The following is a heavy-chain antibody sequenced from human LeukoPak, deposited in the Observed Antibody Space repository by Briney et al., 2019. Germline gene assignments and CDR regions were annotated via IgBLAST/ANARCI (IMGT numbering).Heavy chain of an antibody. Sequence: GASVKASCKASGYTFTRYDINWVRQATGQGLEWMGWMNPNSGNTGYAQKFQGRVTMTRNTSISTAYMELSSLRSEDTAVYYCASLRWDAPEPQKLITTPKIVHRPSLWGQGTLVTVSS. CDR2: MNPNSGNT. CDR3: ASLRWDAPEPQKLITTPKIVHRPSL. J-gene: IGHJ4*02. V-gene: IGHV1-8*01. D-gene: IGHD1-14*01. CDR1: GYTFTRYD.